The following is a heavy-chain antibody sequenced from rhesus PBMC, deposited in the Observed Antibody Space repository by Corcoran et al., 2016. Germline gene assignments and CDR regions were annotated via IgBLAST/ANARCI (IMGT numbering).Heavy chain of an antibody. CDR2: ISGTSGSP. D-gene: IGHD6S26*01. Sequence: QVQLQESGPGLVKPSETLSLTCAVSGYSISSGYYWGWIRQPPGKGLEYIGYISGTSGSPYYNPSLKIRVTISKDTSKNQFSLKLSSVTAADTAVYYCARQGGSVWSIGLDSWGQGVVVTVSS. CDR1: GYSISSGYY. V-gene: IGHV4-99*01. CDR3: ARQGGSVWSIGLDS. J-gene: IGHJ6*01.